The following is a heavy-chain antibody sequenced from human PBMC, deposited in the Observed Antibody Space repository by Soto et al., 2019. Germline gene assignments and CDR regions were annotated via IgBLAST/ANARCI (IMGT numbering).Heavy chain of an antibody. Sequence: GGSLRLSCSASGFPFSDYAVSWVRQGPGKGLEWVSTISGSGGRTFYADSVKGRFTISRDNSKNTLSLQMNSLRAEDTAVYYCAKRAQIYDPGYYFDFWGQGTPVTVSS. CDR1: GFPFSDYA. CDR3: AKRAQIYDPGYYFDF. D-gene: IGHD5-12*01. V-gene: IGHV3-23*01. J-gene: IGHJ4*02. CDR2: ISGSGGRT.